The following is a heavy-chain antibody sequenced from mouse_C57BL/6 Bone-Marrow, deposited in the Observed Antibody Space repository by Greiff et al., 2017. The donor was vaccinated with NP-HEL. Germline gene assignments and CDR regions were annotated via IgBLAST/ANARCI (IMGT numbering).Heavy chain of an antibody. V-gene: IGHV5-6*01. CDR2: ISSGGSYT. D-gene: IGHD1-1*01. CDR1: GFTFSSYG. J-gene: IGHJ1*03. Sequence: EVKLVDSGGDLVKPGGSLKLSCAASGFTFSSYGMSWVRQTPDKRLEWVATISSGGSYTYYPDSVKGRFTISRDNAKNTLYLQMSSLKSEDTAMYYCARQDGSSYCWYFDVWGTGTTVTVSS. CDR3: ARQDGSSYCWYFDV.